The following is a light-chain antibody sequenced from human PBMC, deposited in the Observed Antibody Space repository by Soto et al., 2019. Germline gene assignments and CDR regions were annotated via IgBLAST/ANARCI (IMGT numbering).Light chain of an antibody. V-gene: IGLV2-14*01. CDR3: RYYSSRTPVV. CDR1: SSDVDIYNY. CDR2: DVT. J-gene: IGLJ2*01. Sequence: QSALTQPASVSGSPGQSITISCTGTSSDVDIYNYVSWYQQHPGKAPKLIIYDVTTRPSGLSNRFSGSRSGVSASLTISGLQAEDEAYYFCRYYSSRTPVVFGGGTKVTVL.